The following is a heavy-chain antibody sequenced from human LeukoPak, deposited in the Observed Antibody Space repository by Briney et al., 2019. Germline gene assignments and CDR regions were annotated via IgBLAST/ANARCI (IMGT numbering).Heavy chain of an antibody. V-gene: IGHV4-34*01. Sequence: SETLSLTCAVYGGSFSGYHWSWIRQPPGKGLEWIGEINHSGSTNYNPSLKSRVTISVDTSKNQFSLKLSSVTAADTAVYYCASGSGWAYYFDYWGQGTLVTVSS. CDR3: ASGSGWAYYFDY. D-gene: IGHD6-19*01. CDR2: INHSGST. J-gene: IGHJ4*02. CDR1: GGSFSGYH.